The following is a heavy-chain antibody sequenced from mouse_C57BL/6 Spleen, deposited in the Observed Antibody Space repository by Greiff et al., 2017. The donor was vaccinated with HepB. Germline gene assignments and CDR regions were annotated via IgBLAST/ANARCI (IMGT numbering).Heavy chain of an antibody. CDR2: IYPRSGNT. V-gene: IGHV1-81*01. CDR1: GYTFTSYG. Sequence: VQRVESGAELARPGASVKLSCKASGYTFTSYGISWVKQRTGQGLEWIGEIYPRSGNTYYNEKFKGKATLTADKSSSTAYMELRSLTSEDSAVYFCARSKTGTRGLDYWGQGTTLTVSS. J-gene: IGHJ2*01. CDR3: ARSKTGTRGLDY. D-gene: IGHD4-1*01.